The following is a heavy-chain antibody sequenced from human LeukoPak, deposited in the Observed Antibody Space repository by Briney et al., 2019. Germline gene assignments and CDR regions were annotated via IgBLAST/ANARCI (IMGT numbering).Heavy chain of an antibody. D-gene: IGHD5-12*01. CDR1: GGSISRYY. J-gene: IGHJ4*02. V-gene: IGHV4-4*09. Sequence: PSETLSLTCTVSGGSISRYYWSWIRQPPGEGLEWIGYIYTSGSTNYNPSLKSRVTISVDTYKNQFSRKLSSVTAADTAVYYCAASSGYVSDFDYWGQGTLVTVSS. CDR2: IYTSGST. CDR3: AASSGYVSDFDY.